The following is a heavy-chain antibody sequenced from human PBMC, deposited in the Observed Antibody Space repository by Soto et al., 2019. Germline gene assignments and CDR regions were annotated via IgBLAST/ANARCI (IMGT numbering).Heavy chain of an antibody. Sequence: SETLSLTCSVSGGSINSSSYFWGWVRQPPGKGLEWIGSIYYSGSTYYNPSLRSRVTISVDTSKNQFSLKLSSVTAADTAVFYCARHYSSGSRNWFGPWGQGTLVTVSS. CDR2: IYYSGST. D-gene: IGHD6-19*01. V-gene: IGHV4-39*01. CDR1: GGSINSSSYF. CDR3: ARHYSSGSRNWFGP. J-gene: IGHJ5*02.